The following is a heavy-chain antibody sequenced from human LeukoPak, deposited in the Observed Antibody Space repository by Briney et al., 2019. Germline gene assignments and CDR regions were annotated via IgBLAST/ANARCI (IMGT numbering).Heavy chain of an antibody. Sequence: PSETLSLTCAVYGGSFSGYYWSWIRQPPGKGLEWIGEINHSGSTNYNPSLKSRVTISVDTSKNQFSLKLSSVTAADTAVYYCARAASGDETYYYYYYMDVWGKGTTVTVSS. CDR2: INHSGST. D-gene: IGHD2-21*01. CDR1: GGSFSGYY. J-gene: IGHJ6*03. CDR3: ARAASGDETYYYYYYMDV. V-gene: IGHV4-34*01.